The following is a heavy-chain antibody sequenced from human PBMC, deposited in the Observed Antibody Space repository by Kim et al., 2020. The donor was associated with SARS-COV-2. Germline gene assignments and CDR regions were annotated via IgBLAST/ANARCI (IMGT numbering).Heavy chain of an antibody. CDR3: AKSPRYSSWHYYYMDV. CDR2: ISYDGSNK. D-gene: IGHD6-13*01. Sequence: GGSLRLSCAASGFTFSSYGMHWVRQAPGKGLEWVAVISYDGSNKYYADSVKGRFTISRDNSKNTLYLQMNSLRAEDTSVYYCAKSPRYSSWHYYYMDVWG. J-gene: IGHJ6*03. V-gene: IGHV3-30*18. CDR1: GFTFSSYG.